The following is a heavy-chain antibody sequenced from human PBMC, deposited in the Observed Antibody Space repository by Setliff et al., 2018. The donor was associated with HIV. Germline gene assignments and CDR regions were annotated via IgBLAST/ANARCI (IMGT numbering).Heavy chain of an antibody. CDR3: AKDPGGTSGYYEAVESYFDY. Sequence: GGSLRLSCAVSGFTFSNYGMHWVRQAPGKGLEWVAVIWYDGSNKFYADSVKGRFTISRDNSKNTLSLQMNSLRGEDTAVYYCAKDPGGTSGYYEAVESYFDYWGQGTLVTVSS. J-gene: IGHJ4*02. CDR2: IWYDGSNK. D-gene: IGHD3-22*01. CDR1: GFTFSNYG. V-gene: IGHV3-33*06.